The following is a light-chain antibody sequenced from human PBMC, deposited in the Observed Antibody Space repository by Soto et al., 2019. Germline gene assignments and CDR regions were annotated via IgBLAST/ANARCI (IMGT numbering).Light chain of an antibody. CDR1: QSVSSY. CDR3: QQRSNWPLT. Sequence: ETVLTQSPATLSLSPGDTATLSCRASQSVSSYLAWYHQKPGQAPRLLIYDASNRATGIPARFSGSGSGTDFTLTIISLEPEDFAVYYCQQRSNWPLTFGGGTKVEIK. J-gene: IGKJ4*01. V-gene: IGKV3-11*01. CDR2: DAS.